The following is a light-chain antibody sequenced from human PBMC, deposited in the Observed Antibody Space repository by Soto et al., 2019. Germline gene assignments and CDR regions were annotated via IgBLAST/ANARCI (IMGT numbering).Light chain of an antibody. CDR2: EDD. V-gene: IGLV6-57*03. Sequence: NFMLTQPHSVSESPGKTVTISCTRSSGSVASNYVQWYQRRTCRAPSLLIYEDDQRSSGVPDRFSGSIDSSTNSASLTVSGLKPEDEADYDCQCFDNNNCKWVFGGGTKLTVL. J-gene: IGLJ3*02. CDR1: SGSVASNY. CDR3: QCFDNNNCKWV.